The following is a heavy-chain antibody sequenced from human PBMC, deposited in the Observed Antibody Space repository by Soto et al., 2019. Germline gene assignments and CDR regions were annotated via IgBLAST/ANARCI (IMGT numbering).Heavy chain of an antibody. CDR1: GGSISSGGYS. CDR2: IYHSGST. D-gene: IGHD6-13*01. CDR3: ARSGSYSSSWYRFDP. V-gene: IGHV4-30-2*01. Sequence: PSETLSLTCAVSGGSISSGGYSWSWIRQPPGKGLEWIGYIYHSGSTYYNPSLKSRVTISVDRSKNQFSLKLSSVTAADTAVYYCARSGSYSSSWYRFDPWGQGTLVTVSS. J-gene: IGHJ5*02.